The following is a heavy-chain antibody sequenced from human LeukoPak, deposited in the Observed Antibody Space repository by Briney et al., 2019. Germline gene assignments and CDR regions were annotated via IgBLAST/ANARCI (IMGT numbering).Heavy chain of an antibody. D-gene: IGHD3-22*01. CDR1: GGSVSSGSYY. CDR2: IYYSGST. V-gene: IGHV4-61*01. J-gene: IGHJ4*02. Sequence: SETLSLTCTVSGGSVSSGSYYWSWTRQPPGKGLEWIGYIYYSGSTNYNPSLKSRVTISVDTSKNQFSLKLRSVTAADTAVYYCARGGYESSGYYHDCWGQGTLVTVSS. CDR3: ARGGYESSGYYHDC.